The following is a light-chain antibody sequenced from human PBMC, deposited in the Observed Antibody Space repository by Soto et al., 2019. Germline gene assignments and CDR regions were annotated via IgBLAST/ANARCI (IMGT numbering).Light chain of an antibody. CDR3: FSKISGFVYG. CDR1: NTDLGVYGY. CDR2: DVN. Sequence: QSVLAQPSSVSGSFVQSITISFSGPNTDLGVYGYVSWYQHQPGKAPKLLIYDVNNRPSGISDRFSGSKSGDTASLTISGLQAEDEADYFCFSKISGFVYGFGTGTKVTVL. J-gene: IGLJ1*01. V-gene: IGLV2-14*01.